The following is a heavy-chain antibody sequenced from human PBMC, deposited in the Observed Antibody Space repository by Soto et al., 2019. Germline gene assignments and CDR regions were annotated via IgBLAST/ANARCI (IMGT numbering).Heavy chain of an antibody. V-gene: IGHV4-59*01. J-gene: IGHJ5*02. CDR1: GGSISSYY. Sequence: SETLSLTCTVSGGSISSYYWSWIRQPPGKGLEWIGYIYYSGSTNYNPSLKSRVTISVDTSKNQFSLKLSSLTAADTAVYYCARSRDYGGNRNWFDPWGQGTLVTVSS. CDR3: ARSRDYGGNRNWFDP. CDR2: IYYSGST. D-gene: IGHD4-17*01.